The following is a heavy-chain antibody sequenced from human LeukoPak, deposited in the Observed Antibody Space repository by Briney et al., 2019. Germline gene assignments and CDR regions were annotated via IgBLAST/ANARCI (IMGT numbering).Heavy chain of an antibody. CDR1: GGSISSYY. V-gene: IGHV4-4*07. Sequence: SETLSLTCTVSGGSISSYYWSWIRQPAGKGLEWIGRIYASGSTNYNPSLKSRVTISVDTSKNQFSLKLSSVTAADTAVYYCARDISRVAGTPRFDPWGQGTLVTVSS. J-gene: IGHJ5*02. D-gene: IGHD6-19*01. CDR3: ARDISRVAGTPRFDP. CDR2: IYASGST.